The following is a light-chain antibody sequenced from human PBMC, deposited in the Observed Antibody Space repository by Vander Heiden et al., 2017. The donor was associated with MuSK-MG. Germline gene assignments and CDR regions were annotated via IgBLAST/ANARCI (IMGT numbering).Light chain of an antibody. J-gene: IGKJ1*01. CDR1: QNVYSSV. Sequence: EIVLTQSPATLSLSPGDRVTLPCRASQNVYSSVLAWYQQKPGQAPKLLIYGASSRASGVPYRFSGSGSGTDFTLTISRLEPEDCAVYSCQQFSISPRTFGQGTKVDI. V-gene: IGKV3-20*01. CDR3: QQFSISPRT. CDR2: GAS.